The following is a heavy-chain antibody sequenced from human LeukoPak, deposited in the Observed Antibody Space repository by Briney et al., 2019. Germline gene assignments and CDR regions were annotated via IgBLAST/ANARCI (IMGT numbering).Heavy chain of an antibody. J-gene: IGHJ5*02. CDR1: GGTFSSYV. D-gene: IGHD6-19*01. CDR2: IIPIFGTA. V-gene: IGHV1-69*13. CDR3: ARDHSVAGLNLGFWLDP. Sequence: SVKVSCKASGGTFSSYVISWVRQAPGQGLEWMGGIIPIFGTANYAQKFQGRVTITADESTSTAYMELSSLRSEDTAVYYCARDHSVAGLNLGFWLDPWGQGTLVTVSS.